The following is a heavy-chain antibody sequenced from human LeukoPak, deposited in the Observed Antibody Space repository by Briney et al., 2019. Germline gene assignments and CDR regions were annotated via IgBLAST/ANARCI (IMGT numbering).Heavy chain of an antibody. V-gene: IGHV1-24*01. CDR2: FDPEDGET. CDR1: GYTLTELS. CDR3: ATVVRQQLVRGSYFDY. Sequence: ASVKVSCKVSGYTLTELSMHWVRQAPGKGLEWMGGFDPEDGETIYAQKFQGRVTMTEDTSTDTAYMELSSLRSEDTAVYYCATVVRQQLVRGSYFDYWGQGTLVTVSS. J-gene: IGHJ4*02. D-gene: IGHD6-13*01.